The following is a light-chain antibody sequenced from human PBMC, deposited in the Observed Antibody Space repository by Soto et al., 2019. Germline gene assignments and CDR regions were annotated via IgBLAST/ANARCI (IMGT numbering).Light chain of an antibody. CDR2: EVS. J-gene: IGLJ1*01. CDR1: RSDVVGYNY. V-gene: IGLV2-8*01. Sequence: QSVVTTPPSASVSPGHSFTISCTRTRSDVVGYNYVIWSQQHPGKAPNLMIYEVSTRPSGVPDRFSGSKSGNTASLTVSGLQAEDEADYCCSSYVGSNNLVFGTGTKVTVL. CDR3: SSYVGSNNLV.